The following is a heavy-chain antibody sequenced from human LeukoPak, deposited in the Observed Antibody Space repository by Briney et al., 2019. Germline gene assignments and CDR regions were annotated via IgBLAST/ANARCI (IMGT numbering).Heavy chain of an antibody. V-gene: IGHV4-34*01. CDR1: GFTFSSYS. CDR2: INHSGST. J-gene: IGHJ4*02. CDR3: ARYCGGDCYSVFGFDY. D-gene: IGHD2-21*02. Sequence: GSLRLSCAASGFTFSSYSMNWVRQAPGKGLEWIGEINHSGSTNYNPSLKSRVTISVDTSKNQFSLKLSSVTAADTAVYYCARYCGGDCYSVFGFDYWGQGTLVTVSS.